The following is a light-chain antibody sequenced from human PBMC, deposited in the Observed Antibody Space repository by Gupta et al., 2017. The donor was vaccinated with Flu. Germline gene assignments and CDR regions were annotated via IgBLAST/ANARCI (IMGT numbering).Light chain of an antibody. CDR2: EDN. CDR3: QSYETSSRWV. Sequence: VAVSCTRSSDSNARNYVQWYPHLPGSSPTTVFYEDNQRTSGVPNRFSRSIDSSSNSASLTISGRKTEDEADYYCQSYETSSRWVFGGGTKRTVL. CDR1: SDSNARNY. V-gene: IGLV6-57*01. J-gene: IGLJ3*02.